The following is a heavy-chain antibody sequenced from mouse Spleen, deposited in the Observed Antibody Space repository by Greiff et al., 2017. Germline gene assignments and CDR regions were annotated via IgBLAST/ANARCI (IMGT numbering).Heavy chain of an antibody. J-gene: IGHJ3*01. CDR1: GFTFSDYG. V-gene: IGHV5-17*01. CDR2: ISSGSSTI. Sequence: EVKLMESGGGLVKPGGSLKLSCAASGFTFSDYGMHWVRQAPEKGLEWVAYISSGSSTIYYADTVKGRFTISRDNAKNTLFLQMTSLRSEDTAMYYCAREGYGNPAWFAYWGQGTLVTVSA. CDR3: AREGYGNPAWFAY. D-gene: IGHD2-10*02.